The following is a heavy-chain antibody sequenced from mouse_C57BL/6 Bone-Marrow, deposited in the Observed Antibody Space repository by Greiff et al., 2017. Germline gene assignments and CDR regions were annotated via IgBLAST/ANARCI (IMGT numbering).Heavy chain of an antibody. CDR1: GYSITSGYY. CDR2: ISYDGSN. D-gene: IGHD2-4*01. V-gene: IGHV3-6*01. Sequence: ESGPGLVKPSQSLSLTCSVTGYSITSGYYWNWIRQFPGNKLEWMGYISYDGSNNYNPSLKNRISITRDTSKNQFFLKLNSVTTEDTATYYCASAYYDYDGVDYWGQGTTLTVSS. CDR3: ASAYYDYDGVDY. J-gene: IGHJ2*01.